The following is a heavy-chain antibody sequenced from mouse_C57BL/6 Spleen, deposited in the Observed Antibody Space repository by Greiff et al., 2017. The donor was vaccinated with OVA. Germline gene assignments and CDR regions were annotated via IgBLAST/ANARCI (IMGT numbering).Heavy chain of an antibody. CDR1: GYTFTSYW. J-gene: IGHJ3*01. CDR2: IHPNSGST. CDR3: ARGVTTGFAY. Sequence: VQLQQPGAELVKPGASVKLSCKASGYTFTSYWMHWVKQRPGQGLEWIGMIHPNSGSTKYNEKFKSKATLTVDKSSSTAYMQLSSLTSEDSAVYYCARGVTTGFAYWGQGTLVTVSA. V-gene: IGHV1-64*01. D-gene: IGHD2-2*01.